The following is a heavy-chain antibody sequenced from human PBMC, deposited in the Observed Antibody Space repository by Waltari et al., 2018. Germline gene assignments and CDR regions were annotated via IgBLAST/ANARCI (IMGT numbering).Heavy chain of an antibody. V-gene: IGHV3-11*01. D-gene: IGHD3-10*01. Sequence: RTAPGKGFVWVSYMRATGGTPSYADAGKGPFTISRDNAKKILYRQMQELRGEDTAVYYCARGDYYGSGHDAFDIWGQGTMVTVS. CDR2: MRATGGTP. J-gene: IGHJ3*02. CDR3: ARGDYYGSGHDAFDI.